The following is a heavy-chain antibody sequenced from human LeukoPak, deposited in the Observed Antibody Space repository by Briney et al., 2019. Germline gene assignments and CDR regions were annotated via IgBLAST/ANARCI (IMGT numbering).Heavy chain of an antibody. Sequence: ASVTLSCKASGYTFTGYYMHWVRQAPGQGLEWMGWINPNSGGTNYAQKFQGRVTMTRDTSISTTYMELSRLRSDDTAVYYCARDPNPEVVALGIWHRGTMVTVSS. CDR2: INPNSGGT. J-gene: IGHJ3*02. V-gene: IGHV1-2*02. CDR3: ARDPNPEVVALGI. CDR1: GYTFTGYY.